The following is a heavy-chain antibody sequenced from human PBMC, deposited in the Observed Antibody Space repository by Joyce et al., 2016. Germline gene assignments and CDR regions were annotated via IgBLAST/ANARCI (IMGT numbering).Heavy chain of an antibody. J-gene: IGHJ1*01. V-gene: IGHV4-39*01. D-gene: IGHD6-19*01. CDR1: GGSISSSNYY. CDR3: ARQSSGCYTHFQH. CDR2: IYYSGSS. Sequence: QLQLQESGAGLVKPSETLSLTCIVSGGSISSSNYYWGWLRQPPGKGLEWIGNIYYSGSSDYNPALKSGVTISVNTSKNQFSLKLSSVTAADTAVYYCARQSSGCYTHFQHWGKGTLVT.